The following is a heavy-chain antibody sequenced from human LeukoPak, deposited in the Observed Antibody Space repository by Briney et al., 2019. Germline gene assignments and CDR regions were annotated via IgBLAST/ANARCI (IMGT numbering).Heavy chain of an antibody. V-gene: IGHV3-11*04. Sequence: GGSLRLSCAASGFTFSDHHMSWIRQALGKGLEWVSYISHTGSTIQYADSVRGRFTLSRDNARSSLYLQMNSLRAEDTAVYYCARVGTYDAFDIWGQGTMVTVSS. D-gene: IGHD2-15*01. CDR3: ARVGTYDAFDI. CDR2: ISHTGSTI. CDR1: GFTFSDHH. J-gene: IGHJ3*02.